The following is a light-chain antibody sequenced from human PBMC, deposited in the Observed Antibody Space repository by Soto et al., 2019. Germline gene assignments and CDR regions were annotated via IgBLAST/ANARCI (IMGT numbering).Light chain of an antibody. J-gene: IGLJ1*01. Sequence: QAVVTQPPSASGTPGQRVTISCSTSSSNLGDNDVNWYQHVPGTAPKLLIYSYDQRPSGVPDRFSGSKSGTSASLAISGLQSEDEADYYCAAWDASLDGYVFGTGTKLTVL. CDR2: SYD. V-gene: IGLV1-44*01. CDR1: SSNLGDND. CDR3: AAWDASLDGYV.